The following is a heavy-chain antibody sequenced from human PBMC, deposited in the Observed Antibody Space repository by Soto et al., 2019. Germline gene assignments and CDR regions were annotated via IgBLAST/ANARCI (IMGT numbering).Heavy chain of an antibody. CDR3: AGHHYVERRQYYYYGMDV. D-gene: IGHD1-1*01. J-gene: IGHJ6*02. CDR1: GGTFSSYA. V-gene: IGHV1-69*12. CDR2: IISIFGTA. Sequence: QVQLVQSGAEVKKPGSSVKVSCKASGGTFSSYAISWVRQAPGQGLEWMGGIISIFGTANYAQKFQGRVTITADESTSTAYMELSSLRSEDTAVYYCAGHHYVERRQYYYYGMDVWGQGTTVTVSS.